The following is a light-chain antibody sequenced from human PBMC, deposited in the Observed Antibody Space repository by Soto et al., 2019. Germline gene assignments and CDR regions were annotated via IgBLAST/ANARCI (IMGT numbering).Light chain of an antibody. CDR2: DAS. CDR3: QQRGT. J-gene: IGKJ2*01. CDR1: QSISSY. V-gene: IGKV3-11*01. Sequence: EIVLTQSPATLSLSPGERATLSCRASQSISSYLAWYQHKHGQAPRLLIYDASKRATDIPPRFSGSGSGTDFTLTISSLEPEDFAVYYCQQRGTFGQGTKLEIK.